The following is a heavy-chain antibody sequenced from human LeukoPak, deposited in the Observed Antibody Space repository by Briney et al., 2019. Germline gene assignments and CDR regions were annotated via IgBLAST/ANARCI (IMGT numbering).Heavy chain of an antibody. D-gene: IGHD4-17*01. CDR2: IYYTGTT. V-gene: IGHV4-59*01. J-gene: IGHJ6*02. CDR3: AREDPQTTVPEGMDV. Sequence: PSETLSLTCSVSGGSISTYYWSWIRQPPGKGLEWIGYIYYTGTTNYNPSLRSRVTISVDTSRNQCSLRLSSVTAADTAVYYCAREDPQTTVPEGMDVWGHGTTVIVSS. CDR1: GGSISTYY.